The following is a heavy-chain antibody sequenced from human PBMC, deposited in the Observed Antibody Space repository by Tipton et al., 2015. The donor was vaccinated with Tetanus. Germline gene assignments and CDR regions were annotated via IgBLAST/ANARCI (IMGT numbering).Heavy chain of an antibody. CDR1: GALLTTGGYS. Sequence: TLSLTCNVTGALLTTGGYSWGWIRQPPGQGLEWIGYIYQTGSTYFNPSLRSRLTMSFKMSKNQFSLKLASVTTADTAVYFCARANFDFSKKGPFDSWGQGIPVIVSA. CDR2: IYQTGST. D-gene: IGHD3-3*01. CDR3: ARANFDFSKKGPFDS. V-gene: IGHV4-30-2*01. J-gene: IGHJ4*02.